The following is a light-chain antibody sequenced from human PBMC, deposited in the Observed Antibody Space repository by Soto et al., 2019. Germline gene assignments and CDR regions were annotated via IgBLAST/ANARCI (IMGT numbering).Light chain of an antibody. J-gene: IGKJ3*01. CDR1: QRISTW. Sequence: DIQMTQSPSTLSASVGARVTITCRASQRISTWLAWYQQKPGKAPKLLIYKVSNLNIGVPSRFSGSGSGTDFSLTISNLHPDDFATYYCQQYDTYSPAFTFGPGTKVDRK. CDR3: QQYDTYSPAFT. CDR2: KVS. V-gene: IGKV1-5*03.